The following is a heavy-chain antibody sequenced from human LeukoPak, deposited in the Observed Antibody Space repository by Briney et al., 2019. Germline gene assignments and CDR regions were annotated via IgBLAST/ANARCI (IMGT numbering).Heavy chain of an antibody. Sequence: GGSLRLSCAASGFNFSSYWMNWVRQAPGKGLEWVANIKQDGGEKYYVDSVKDRFTISRDNAKKSVILQMNSLRVEDTAVYYCARGTIAPDGYNSIPFDYWGQGTLVTVSS. CDR3: ARGTIAPDGYNSIPFDY. V-gene: IGHV3-7*01. CDR1: GFNFSSYW. D-gene: IGHD5-24*01. J-gene: IGHJ4*02. CDR2: IKQDGGEK.